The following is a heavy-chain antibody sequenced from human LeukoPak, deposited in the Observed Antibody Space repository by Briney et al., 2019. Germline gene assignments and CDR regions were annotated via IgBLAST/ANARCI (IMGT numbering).Heavy chain of an antibody. CDR1: GYSISSGYY. CDR2: IYHSGST. Sequence: SETLSLTCAVSGYSISSGYYWGWIRQPPGKGLEWIGSIYHSGSTYYNPSLKSRVTISVDTSKNQFSLKLSSVTAADTAVYYCARDPMYYYDSSGYSGGPYWYFDLWGRGTLVTVSS. D-gene: IGHD3-22*01. V-gene: IGHV4-38-2*02. J-gene: IGHJ2*01. CDR3: ARDPMYYYDSSGYSGGPYWYFDL.